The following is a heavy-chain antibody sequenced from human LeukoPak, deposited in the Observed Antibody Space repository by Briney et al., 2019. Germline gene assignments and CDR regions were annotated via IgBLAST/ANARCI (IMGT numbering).Heavy chain of an antibody. J-gene: IGHJ4*02. V-gene: IGHV1-24*01. CDR3: ATVGAVAGQYYFDY. Sequence: GASVKVSCKVSGYTLTELSMHWVRQAPGKGLEWMGGFDPEDGETIYAQKFQGRVTMTEDTSTDTAYMELSSPRSEDTAVYYCATVGAVAGQYYFDYWGQGTLVTVSS. D-gene: IGHD6-19*01. CDR2: FDPEDGET. CDR1: GYTLTELS.